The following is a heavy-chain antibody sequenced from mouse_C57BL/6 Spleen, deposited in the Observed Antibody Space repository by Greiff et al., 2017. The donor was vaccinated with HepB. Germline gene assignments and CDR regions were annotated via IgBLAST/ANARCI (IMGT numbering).Heavy chain of an antibody. Sequence: QVQLQQSGAELARPGASVKLSCKASGYTFTSYGISWVKQRTGQGLEWIGEIYPRSGNTYYNEKFKGKATLTADKSSSTAYMELRSLTSEDSAVYFCARSGDYYGSSYVGAMDYWGQGTSVTVSS. V-gene: IGHV1-81*01. CDR1: GYTFTSYG. CDR3: ARSGDYYGSSYVGAMDY. CDR2: IYPRSGNT. J-gene: IGHJ4*01. D-gene: IGHD1-1*01.